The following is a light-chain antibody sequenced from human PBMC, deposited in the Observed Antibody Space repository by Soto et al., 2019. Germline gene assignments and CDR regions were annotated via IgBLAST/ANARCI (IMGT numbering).Light chain of an antibody. J-gene: IGLJ3*02. CDR1: SSDVGNYNL. CDR3: CSYAGSAPGV. Sequence: QSVLTQPASVSGSPGQSITISCTGTSSDVGNYNLVSWYQQHPGTAPELILYEASQRPSGVSDRFSASKSGNTASLTISGLQAEDEAHYYCCSYAGSAPGVFGGGTKLTVL. CDR2: EAS. V-gene: IGLV2-23*01.